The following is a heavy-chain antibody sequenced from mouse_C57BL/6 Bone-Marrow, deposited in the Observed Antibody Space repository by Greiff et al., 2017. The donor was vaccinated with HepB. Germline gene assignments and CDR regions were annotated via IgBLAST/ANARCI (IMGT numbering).Heavy chain of an antibody. V-gene: IGHV1-53*01. CDR3: AREGFITTVVATDFDY. CDR2: INPSNGGT. J-gene: IGHJ2*01. CDR1: GYTFTSYW. D-gene: IGHD1-1*01. Sequence: QVQLQQPGTELVKPGASVKLSCKASGYTFTSYWMHWVKQRPGQGLEWIGNINPSNGGTNHNEKFKSKATLTVDKSSSTAYMQLSSLTSEDSAVYYGAREGFITTVVATDFDYWGQGTTLTVSS.